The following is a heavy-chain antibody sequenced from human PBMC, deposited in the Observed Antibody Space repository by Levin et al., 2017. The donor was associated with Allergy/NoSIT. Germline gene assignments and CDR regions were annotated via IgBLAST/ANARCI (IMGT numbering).Heavy chain of an antibody. J-gene: IGHJ6*02. D-gene: IGHD3-10*01. Sequence: GGSLRLSCAASGFTFSSYSMNWVRQAPGKGLEWVSSISSSSSYIYYADSVKGRFTISRDNAKNSLYLQMNSLRAEDTAVYYCARLHRDWDYGSGSYLLDVWGQGTTVTVSS. CDR1: GFTFSSYS. CDR2: ISSSSSYI. V-gene: IGHV3-21*01. CDR3: ARLHRDWDYGSGSYLLDV.